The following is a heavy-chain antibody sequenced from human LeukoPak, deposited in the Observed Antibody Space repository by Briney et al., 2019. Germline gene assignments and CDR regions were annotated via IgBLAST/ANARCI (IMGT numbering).Heavy chain of an antibody. V-gene: IGHV4-59*01. CDR3: ARDGEAGTPGWFDP. CDR1: GGSISSYY. D-gene: IGHD6-19*01. J-gene: IGHJ5*02. Sequence: SETLSLTCTVSGGSISSYYWRWIRQPPGKGLEWIGYIYYSGSTNYNPSLKSRVTISVDTSKNQFSLKLSSVTAADTAVYYCARDGEAGTPGWFDPWGQGTLVTVSS. CDR2: IYYSGST.